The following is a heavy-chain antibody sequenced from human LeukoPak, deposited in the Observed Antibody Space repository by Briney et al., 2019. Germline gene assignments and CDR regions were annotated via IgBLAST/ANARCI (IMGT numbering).Heavy chain of an antibody. Sequence: GGSLRLSCAASGFTFSTSWMSWVRQAPGKGREWVANIKEDGSEKWYMDSVKGRFTISRDNAKNSMYLQMNSLRAEDTAVFYCAKGDYFDYWGQGTLVTVSS. CDR2: IKEDGSEK. CDR3: AKGDYFDY. CDR1: GFTFSTSW. V-gene: IGHV3-7*01. J-gene: IGHJ4*02. D-gene: IGHD3-16*01.